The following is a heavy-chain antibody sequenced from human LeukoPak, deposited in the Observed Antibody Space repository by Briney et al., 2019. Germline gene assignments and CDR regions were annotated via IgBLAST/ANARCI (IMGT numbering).Heavy chain of an antibody. CDR1: GGCLSSYY. Sequence: PSETLSLTCTVSGGCLSSYYWSWIRQPAGKGLEWIGRIYTSGSTNYNPSLKSRVTISLDTSKNQFSLKLSSVTAADTAVYYCVRQSSYYETSGRIPYAFDIWGQGTMVTVSS. D-gene: IGHD3-22*01. CDR2: IYTSGST. CDR3: VRQSSYYETSGRIPYAFDI. V-gene: IGHV4-4*07. J-gene: IGHJ3*02.